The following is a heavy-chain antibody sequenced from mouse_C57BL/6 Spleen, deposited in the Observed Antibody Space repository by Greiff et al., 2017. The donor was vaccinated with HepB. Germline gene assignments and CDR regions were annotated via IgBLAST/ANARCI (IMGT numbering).Heavy chain of an antibody. Sequence: QVQLQQSGAELVRPGTSVKMSCKASGYTFTNYWIGWVKQRPGHGLEWIGDIYPGGGYTNYNEKFKGKATLTADKSSSTAYMQFSSLTSEDSAIDYCARSESPYYFDYWGQGTTLTVSS. CDR1: GYTFTNYW. CDR3: ARSESPYYFDY. J-gene: IGHJ2*01. D-gene: IGHD6-2*01. CDR2: IYPGGGYT. V-gene: IGHV1-63*01.